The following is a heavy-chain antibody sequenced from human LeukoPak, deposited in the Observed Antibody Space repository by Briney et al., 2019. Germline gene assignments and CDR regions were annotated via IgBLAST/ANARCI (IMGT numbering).Heavy chain of an antibody. D-gene: IGHD3-3*01. V-gene: IGHV1-69*05. CDR3: ARVPLGIFGVVNYYYYMDV. CDR1: GGTFSSYA. Sequence: SVKVPCKASGGTFSSYAISWVRQAPGQGLEWMGGIIPIFGTANYAQKFQGRVTITTDESTSTAYMELSSLRSEDTAVYYCARVPLGIFGVVNYYYYMDVWGKGTMVTVSS. J-gene: IGHJ6*03. CDR2: IIPIFGTA.